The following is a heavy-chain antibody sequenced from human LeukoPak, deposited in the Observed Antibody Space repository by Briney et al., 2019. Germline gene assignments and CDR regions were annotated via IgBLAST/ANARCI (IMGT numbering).Heavy chain of an antibody. CDR2: IKQDGSEK. D-gene: IGHD6-13*01. CDR1: GFTFSSYA. V-gene: IGHV3-7*01. Sequence: GGSLRLSCAASGFTFSSYAMGWVRQAPGKGLEWVANIKQDGSEKYYVDSVKGRFTISRDNAKNSLYLQMNSLRAEDTAVYYCARVSSSWYENWFDPWGQGTLVTVSS. CDR3: ARVSSSWYENWFDP. J-gene: IGHJ5*02.